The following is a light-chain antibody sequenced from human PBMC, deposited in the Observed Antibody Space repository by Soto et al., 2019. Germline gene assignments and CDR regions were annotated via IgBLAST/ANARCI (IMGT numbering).Light chain of an antibody. CDR2: KAS. V-gene: IGKV1-5*03. Sequence: DIQMTQSPSTLSASVGDRVTITCRASQSISTWLAWYQQEPGKAPKLLIHKASSLQSGVPSRFSGSGSGTDFTLTISCLHPDDFSTYYCQQYNCYFSPFGPGTKV. CDR1: QSISTW. CDR3: QQYNCYFSP. J-gene: IGKJ1*01.